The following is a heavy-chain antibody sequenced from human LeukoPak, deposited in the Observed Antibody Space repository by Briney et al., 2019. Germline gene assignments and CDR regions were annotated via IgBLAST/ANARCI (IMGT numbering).Heavy chain of an antibody. CDR3: ARRGPYYYGSGSYSPNWFDP. V-gene: IGHV4-34*01. CDR1: GGSFSGYY. J-gene: IGHJ5*02. CDR2: INHSGST. Sequence: KSSETLSLTCAVYGGSFSGYYWSWIRQPPGKGLEWIGEINHSGSTNYNPSLKSRVTISVDTSKNQFSLKLSSVTAADTAVYYCARRGPYYYGSGSYSPNWFDPWGQGTLVTVSP. D-gene: IGHD3-10*01.